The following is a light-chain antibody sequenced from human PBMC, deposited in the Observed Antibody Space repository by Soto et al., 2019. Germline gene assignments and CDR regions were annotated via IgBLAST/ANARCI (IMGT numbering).Light chain of an antibody. CDR2: VSS. Sequence: DIVMTQSPLSLPVTPGEPASISCRSSRSLLHDNGYNYLDWYLQKPGQSPQLLIYVSSNRASGVPDRVNGSRSGTDFTLRISRVEAEEVGVYYCMQALQTPWTFGQGTNVEIK. J-gene: IGKJ1*01. CDR3: MQALQTPWT. V-gene: IGKV2-28*01. CDR1: RSLLHDNGYNY.